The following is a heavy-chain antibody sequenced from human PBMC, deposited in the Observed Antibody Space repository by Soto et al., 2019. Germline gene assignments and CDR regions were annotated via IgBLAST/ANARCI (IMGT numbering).Heavy chain of an antibody. J-gene: IGHJ6*02. D-gene: IGHD6-6*01. Sequence: GSLKISCKGSGYSFTSYWIGWVRQMPGKGLEWMGIIYPGDSDTRYSPSFQGQVTISADKSISTAYLQWSSLKASDTAMYYCATTSIAAPGDYYGMDVWGQGTTVTVSS. CDR3: ATTSIAAPGDYYGMDV. CDR1: GYSFTSYW. CDR2: IYPGDSDT. V-gene: IGHV5-51*01.